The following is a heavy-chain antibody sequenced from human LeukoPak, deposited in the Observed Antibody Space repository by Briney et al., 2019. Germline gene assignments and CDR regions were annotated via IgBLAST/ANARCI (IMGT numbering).Heavy chain of an antibody. J-gene: IGHJ6*02. CDR1: GFTFRIFG. V-gene: IGHV3-21*01. CDR2: ISSSSSYI. D-gene: IGHD3-9*01. Sequence: GGSLGLSCAASGFTFRIFGLNWVRQAPGKGLEWVSSISSSSSYIYYADSVKGRFTISRDNAKNSLYLQMNSLRAEDTAVYYCARDRLNYDILTGYYYYYYGMDVWGQGTTVTVSS. CDR3: ARDRLNYDILTGYYYYYYGMDV.